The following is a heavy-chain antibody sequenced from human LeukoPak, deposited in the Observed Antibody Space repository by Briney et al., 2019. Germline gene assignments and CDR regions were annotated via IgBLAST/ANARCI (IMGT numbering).Heavy chain of an antibody. CDR1: GGSISSNNW. D-gene: IGHD3-10*01. Sequence: PSETLSLTCAVSGGSISSNNWWSWVRQPPGKGLEWIGEIYHSGSTNYNPSLKSRVTISVDTSKNQFSLKLSSVTAADTAVYYCAREALGSGGYYWGQGTLVTVSS. CDR3: AREALGSGGYY. J-gene: IGHJ4*02. CDR2: IYHSGST. V-gene: IGHV4-4*02.